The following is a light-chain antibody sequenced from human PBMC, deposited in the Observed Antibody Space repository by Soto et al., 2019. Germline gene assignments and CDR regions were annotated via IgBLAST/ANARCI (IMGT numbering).Light chain of an antibody. V-gene: IGKV1-5*01. Sequence: DFQMTQSPSTLSASVGDRVTITCRASQNINNWVAWYQQKPGKAPKFLIYDASTLQRGGPSRFSGSGFGTEFSLTISSLQPDDFGSYYCQHTRTFGQGTKVEIK. CDR3: QHTRT. J-gene: IGKJ1*01. CDR2: DAS. CDR1: QNINNW.